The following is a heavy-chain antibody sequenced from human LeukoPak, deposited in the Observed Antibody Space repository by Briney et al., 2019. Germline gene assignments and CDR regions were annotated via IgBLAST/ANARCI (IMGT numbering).Heavy chain of an antibody. Sequence: PSETLSLTCAVYGGSLSGYYWSWIRQPPGKGLEWIGEINHSGSTNYNPSLKSRVTISVDTSKNQFSLKLSSVTAADTAVYYCARGTRVRCGGDCYSRWFDPWGQGTLVTVSS. J-gene: IGHJ5*02. D-gene: IGHD2-21*02. V-gene: IGHV4-34*01. CDR2: INHSGST. CDR3: ARGTRVRCGGDCYSRWFDP. CDR1: GGSLSGYY.